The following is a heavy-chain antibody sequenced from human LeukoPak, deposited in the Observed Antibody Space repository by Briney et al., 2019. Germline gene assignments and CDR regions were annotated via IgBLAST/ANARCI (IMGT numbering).Heavy chain of an antibody. CDR2: ISNSGGRT. J-gene: IGHJ2*01. CDR3: AKDRTVGASYWYFDL. CDR1: GFTFSSYA. V-gene: IGHV3-23*01. Sequence: GGSLRLSCAASGFTFSSYAMSWVHQAPGKGLEWVSSISNSGGRTFYTDSVKGRFTISRDSSRNTLFLHMNTLRAEDTAIYYCAKDRTVGASYWYFDLWGRGTLVTVSS. D-gene: IGHD1-26*01.